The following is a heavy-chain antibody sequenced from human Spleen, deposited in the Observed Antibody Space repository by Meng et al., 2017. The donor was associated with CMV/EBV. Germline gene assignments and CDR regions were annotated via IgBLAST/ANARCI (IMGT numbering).Heavy chain of an antibody. CDR2: IRNKTKGGTT. J-gene: IGHJ1*01. Sequence: GGSLRLSCTASGFSFGDYAMTWVRQAPGKRLEWIGFIRNKTKGGTTEYAASVKGRLSILRDDSKSIAYLQVDGVKTEDTGVYYCARGSGSPEHWGQGTLVTVSS. V-gene: IGHV3-49*04. CDR3: ARGSGSPEH. D-gene: IGHD3-10*01. CDR1: GFSFGDYA.